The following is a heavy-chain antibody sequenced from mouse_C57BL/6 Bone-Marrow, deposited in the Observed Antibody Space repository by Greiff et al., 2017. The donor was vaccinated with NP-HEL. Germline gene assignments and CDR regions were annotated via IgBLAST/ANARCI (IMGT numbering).Heavy chain of an antibody. V-gene: IGHV1-64*01. CDR1: GYTFTSYW. CDR3: AKIIKGYYYAMDD. D-gene: IGHD1-1*01. CDR2: IHPNSGST. J-gene: IGHJ4*01. Sequence: VQLQQSGAELVKPGASVKLSCKASGYTFTSYWMHWVKQRPGQGLEWIGMIHPNSGSTNYNEKFKSKATLTVDKSSSTAYMQLSSLTSEDSAVYYCAKIIKGYYYAMDDWGKGTSVTVSS.